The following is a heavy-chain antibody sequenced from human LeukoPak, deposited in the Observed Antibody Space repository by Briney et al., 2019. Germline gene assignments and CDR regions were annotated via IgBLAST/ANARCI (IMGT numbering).Heavy chain of an antibody. J-gene: IGHJ5*02. Sequence: KSSETLSLTCAVSGGSISSGGYSWSWLRQPPGQGLEWIGYIYHSGSTYHNPSLKSRVTISVDRSKNQFSLKLSSVTAADTAVYYCARASRISWFDPWGQGTLVTVSS. CDR3: ARASRISWFDP. D-gene: IGHD2-15*01. CDR1: GGSISSGGYS. CDR2: IYHSGST. V-gene: IGHV4-30-2*01.